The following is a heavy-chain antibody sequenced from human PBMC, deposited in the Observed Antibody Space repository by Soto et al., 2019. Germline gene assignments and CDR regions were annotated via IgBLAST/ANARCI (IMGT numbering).Heavy chain of an antibody. CDR2: IYCTGKT. CDR1: GDYIHVGGYY. CDR3: GRDLTSNANCIDP. J-gene: IGHJ5*02. D-gene: IGHD2-2*01. V-gene: IGHV4-30-4*01. Sequence: SETLSLTCSVSGDYIHVGGYYWTWIRQRPGKGLEWMGYIYCTGKTYYNPSLESRLTMSVDRSKNQFSLRLTSVTAADTAVYFCGRDLTSNANCIDPWGQGTLVTVSS.